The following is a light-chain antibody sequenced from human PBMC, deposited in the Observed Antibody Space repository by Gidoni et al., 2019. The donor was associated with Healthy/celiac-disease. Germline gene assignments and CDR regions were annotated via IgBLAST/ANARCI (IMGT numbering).Light chain of an antibody. CDR3: QQYNNWLQYT. V-gene: IGKV3-15*01. CDR2: GAS. CDR1: QSVSSN. J-gene: IGKJ2*01. Sequence: EIVMTQSPATLSVSPGERATLSCRASQSVSSNLAWYQQKPGQAPRLLIYGASTRATGIPARFSGSGSGTEFTITISSLQSEDFAVYYCQQYNNWLQYTFGQGTKLEIK.